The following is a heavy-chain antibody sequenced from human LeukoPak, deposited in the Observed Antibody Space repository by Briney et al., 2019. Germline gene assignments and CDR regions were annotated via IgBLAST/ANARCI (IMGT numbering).Heavy chain of an antibody. D-gene: IGHD3-22*01. Sequence: GASVKVSCKASGYTFTSYDINWVRQATGQGLEWMGWMNPNSGNTGYAQKFQGRVTMTRNTSISTAYMELSSLRSEDTAVYYCAVGGLYYCDSSGYYPFDYWGQGTLVTVSS. CDR3: AVGGLYYCDSSGYYPFDY. CDR1: GYTFTSYD. J-gene: IGHJ4*02. V-gene: IGHV1-8*01. CDR2: MNPNSGNT.